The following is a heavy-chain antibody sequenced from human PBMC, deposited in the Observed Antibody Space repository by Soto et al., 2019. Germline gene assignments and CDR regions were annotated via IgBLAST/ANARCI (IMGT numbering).Heavy chain of an antibody. CDR2: LTSTSSYT. CDR3: GRVASSSSWTPNY. V-gene: IGHV3-21*02. Sequence: EVQLVESGGGLVKPGGSLRLSCAASGFTFSSYSMNWVRQVPGKGLEWVSSLTSTSSYTYYADSVKGRFTISRDNAKNSLFLQMTSLRVEDTAVYYCGRVASSSSWTPNYLGQGTLVTVSS. D-gene: IGHD6-13*01. CDR1: GFTFSSYS. J-gene: IGHJ4*02.